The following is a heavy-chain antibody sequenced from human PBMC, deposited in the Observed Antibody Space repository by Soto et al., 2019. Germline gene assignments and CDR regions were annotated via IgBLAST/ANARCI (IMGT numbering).Heavy chain of an antibody. D-gene: IGHD3-10*01. Sequence: QVQLQESGPGLVKPSETLSLTCTVSGGSMSSYYWSWIRQPPGKGLEWIGYIYYSGSTIYNPSLXXRXPISVDTSKNQFSLKLSSVTAADTAVYYCARYGSGSSVWFDPWGQGTLVTVSS. V-gene: IGHV4-59*01. CDR1: GGSMSSYY. CDR2: IYYSGST. CDR3: ARYGSGSSVWFDP. J-gene: IGHJ5*02.